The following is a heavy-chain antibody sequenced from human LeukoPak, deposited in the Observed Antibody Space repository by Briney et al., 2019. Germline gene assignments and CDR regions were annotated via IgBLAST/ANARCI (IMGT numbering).Heavy chain of an antibody. CDR2: IYPGDSET. V-gene: IGHV5-51*01. CDR3: ARHYQFKRLAEAGRGGSNGFAI. J-gene: IGHJ3*02. CDR1: GYSFTNYW. Sequence: GESLKISCKGSGYSFTNYWIAWVRQMPGKGLEWMGIIYPGDSETRYSPSFQGQVTISADKSISTAYLQWTSLKVSDTAMYYCARHYQFKRLAEAGRGGSNGFAIWGQGTMVTVSS. D-gene: IGHD6-19*01.